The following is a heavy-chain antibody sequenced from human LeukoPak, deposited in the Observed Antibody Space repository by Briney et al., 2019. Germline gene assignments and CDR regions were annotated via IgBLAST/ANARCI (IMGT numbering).Heavy chain of an antibody. V-gene: IGHV3-33*01. CDR3: ARMGRYCSSTSCYPRYGMDV. Sequence: GRSLRLSCAASGFSFSSYGMHWVRQAPGKGLEWVAVIWYDGSNKYYADSVKGRFTISRDNSKNTLFLQMNSLRAKDTAVYYCARMGRYCSSTSCYPRYGMDVWGQGTTVTVSS. CDR2: IWYDGSNK. J-gene: IGHJ6*02. D-gene: IGHD2-2*01. CDR1: GFSFSSYG.